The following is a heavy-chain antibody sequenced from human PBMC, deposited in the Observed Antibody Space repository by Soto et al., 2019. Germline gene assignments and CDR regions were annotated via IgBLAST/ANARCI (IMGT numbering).Heavy chain of an antibody. J-gene: IGHJ4*02. V-gene: IGHV4-59*01. D-gene: IGHD3-3*01. CDR2: ISNTGST. CDR1: GGSISSGY. CDR3: AGTLRFLEWSLFDY. Sequence: AAETLSLTCTVSGGSISSGYWSWLRQSPGKGLEWIGYISNTGSTNYNPPLKSRVTISVDTSKNQFSLKPSSVTAADTAVYYCAGTLRFLEWSLFDYWGQGTLVTVSS.